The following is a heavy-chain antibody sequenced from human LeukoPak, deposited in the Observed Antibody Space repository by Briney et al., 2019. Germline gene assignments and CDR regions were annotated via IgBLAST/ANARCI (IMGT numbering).Heavy chain of an antibody. CDR1: GGSISSGNCY. CDR3: ARRTVGSGYLDY. D-gene: IGHD2-15*01. CDR2: LYTSGST. J-gene: IGHJ4*02. V-gene: IGHV4-61*02. Sequence: SQTLSLTCTVSGGSISSGNCYWSWIRQPAGKGLEWVGRLYTSGSTNYNPSLKSRVTISVDTSKNQFSLKLSSVTAADTAVYYCARRTVGSGYLDYWGQGTLVTVSS.